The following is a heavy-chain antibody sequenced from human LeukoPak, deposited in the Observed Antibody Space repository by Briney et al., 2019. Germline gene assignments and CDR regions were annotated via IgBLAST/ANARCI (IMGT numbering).Heavy chain of an antibody. D-gene: IGHD6-13*01. CDR1: GGSFSGYY. CDR3: ARVLRGPGYSSSWALIDY. CDR2: INHSGST. Sequence: SETLSLTCAVYGGSFSGYYWSWIRQPPGKGLEWIGAINHSGSTNYNPSLKSRVTISVDTSKNQFSLKLSSVTAADTAVYYCARVLRGPGYSSSWALIDYWGQGTLVTVSS. V-gene: IGHV4-34*01. J-gene: IGHJ4*02.